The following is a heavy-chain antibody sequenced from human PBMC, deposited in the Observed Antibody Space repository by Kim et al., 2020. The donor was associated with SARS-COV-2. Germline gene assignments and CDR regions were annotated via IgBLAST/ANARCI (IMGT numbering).Heavy chain of an antibody. CDR1: GGSFSGYY. V-gene: IGHV4-34*01. CDR2: INHSGST. J-gene: IGHJ4*01. CDR3: ARGPRNTYYYDSSGKIDY. D-gene: IGHD3-22*01. Sequence: SETLSLTCAVYGGSFSGYYWSWIRQPPGKGLEWIGEINHSGSTNYNPSLKSRVTISVDTSKNQFSLKLSSVTAADTAVYYCARGPRNTYYYDSSGKIDY.